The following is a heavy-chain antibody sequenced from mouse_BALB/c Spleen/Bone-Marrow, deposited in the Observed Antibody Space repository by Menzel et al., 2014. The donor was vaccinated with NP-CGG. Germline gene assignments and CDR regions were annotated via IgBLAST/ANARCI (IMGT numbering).Heavy chain of an antibody. CDR1: GYTFXSYW. D-gene: IGHD1-1*01. CDR3: TRYGNSHYYAMDY. J-gene: IGHJ4*01. V-gene: IGHV1-69*02. CDR2: TYPSDSYT. Sequence: QVQLQQSGAELVRPGASVKLSCRASGYTFXSYWINWVKQRPGQGLEWIGNTYPSDSYTNYNQRFKDKATLTVDKSSSTAYMQLSSPTSEDSAVYYCTRYGNSHYYAMDYWGQGTSVTVSS.